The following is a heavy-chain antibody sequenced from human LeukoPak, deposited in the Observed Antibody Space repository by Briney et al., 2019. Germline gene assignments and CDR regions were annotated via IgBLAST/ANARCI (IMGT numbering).Heavy chain of an antibody. CDR1: GYSFTSYW. V-gene: IGHV5-51*01. Sequence: GESLKISCKGSGYSFTSYWIGWVRQMPGKGLEWMGIIYPGDSDTRYSPSFQGQVTISADKSISTAYLQWSSLKASDTAMYYCARQETRLRVPPRHWGQGTLVTVSS. CDR3: ARQETRLRVPPRH. D-gene: IGHD3-16*01. J-gene: IGHJ4*02. CDR2: IYPGDSDT.